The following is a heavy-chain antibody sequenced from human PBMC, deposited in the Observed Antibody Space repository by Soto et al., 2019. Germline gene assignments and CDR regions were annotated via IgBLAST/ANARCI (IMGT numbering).Heavy chain of an antibody. CDR2: IYYSGST. V-gene: IGHV4-31*03. CDR3: ARVGYDSPTAYFDY. J-gene: IGHJ4*02. D-gene: IGHD3-22*01. Sequence: TLSLTCTVSGGSISSGGYYWSWIRQHPGKGLEWIGYIYYSGSTYYNPSLKSRVTISVDTSKNQFSLKLSSVTAADTAVYYCARVGYDSPTAYFDYWGQGTLVTVSS. CDR1: GGSISSGGYY.